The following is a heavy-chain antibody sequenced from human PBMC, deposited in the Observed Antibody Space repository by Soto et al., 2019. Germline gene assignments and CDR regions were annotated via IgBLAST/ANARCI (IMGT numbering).Heavy chain of an antibody. V-gene: IGHV1-3*01. CDR3: ARELDYWYFDL. CDR1: GYTFSYYN. CDR2: IHADNGNA. Sequence: QVQIVQSGAEVKKPGASVKLSCKGSGYTFSYYNVHWVRQAPGQRLEWMGWIHADNGNAKYSQKFQGRVTITRDPSGNTAYMELSNLRSEDTAVYYCARELDYWYFDLWGRDTLVTVSS. J-gene: IGHJ2*01. D-gene: IGHD1-1*01.